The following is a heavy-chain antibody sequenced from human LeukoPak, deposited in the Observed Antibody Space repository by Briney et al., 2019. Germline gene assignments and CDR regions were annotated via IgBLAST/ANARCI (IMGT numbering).Heavy chain of an antibody. CDR2: IYYSGTS. Sequence: SETLSLTCTVSGDSISRDGFYWSWIRQYPGEGLEWIGYIYYSGTSYFNPSLKSRLFISLDTSKNQFSLKMSSVTAADTAVYYCARVYTSAWSDSNWFDPWGQGTLVTVSS. V-gene: IGHV4-31*03. D-gene: IGHD6-19*01. J-gene: IGHJ5*02. CDR3: ARVYTSAWSDSNWFDP. CDR1: GDSISRDGFY.